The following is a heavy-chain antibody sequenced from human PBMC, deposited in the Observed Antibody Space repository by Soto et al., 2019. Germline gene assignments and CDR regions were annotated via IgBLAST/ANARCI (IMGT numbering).Heavy chain of an antibody. CDR3: ARGGYSSSWYFDY. CDR2: INAGNGNT. Sequence: QVQLVQSGAEVKKPGASVKVSCKASGYTFTSYAMHWVRQAPGQRLEWMGWINAGNGNTKYSQKFQGRVTITRDTSASTAYMELSSLRSEDTAVYYCARGGYSSSWYFDYWGQGTLVTVSS. V-gene: IGHV1-3*01. CDR1: GYTFTSYA. D-gene: IGHD6-13*01. J-gene: IGHJ4*02.